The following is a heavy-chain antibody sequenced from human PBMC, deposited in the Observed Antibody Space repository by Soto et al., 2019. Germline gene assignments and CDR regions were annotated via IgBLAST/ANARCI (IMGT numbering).Heavy chain of an antibody. D-gene: IGHD6-19*01. CDR2: ISTSGATR. CDR1: GFTFSTDS. CDR3: ARFFGSGFDY. J-gene: IGHJ4*02. V-gene: IGHV3-48*02. Sequence: EVQLVESGGGLVQPGGSLRLSCVASGFTFSTDSMNWVRQAPGKGLEWVAHISTSGATRYYADSVKGRFTISRDNAKTSLYLQRDSLGNEDTAVYYCARFFGSGFDYWGQGTLVTVSS.